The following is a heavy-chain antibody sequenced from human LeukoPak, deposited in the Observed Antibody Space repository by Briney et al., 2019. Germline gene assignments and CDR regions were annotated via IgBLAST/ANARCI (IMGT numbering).Heavy chain of an antibody. CDR1: GGSISSYY. CDR2: IYYSGST. Sequence: SETLSLTCTVSGGSISSYYWSWIRQPPGKGLEWIGYIYYSGSTNYNPSLKSRVTIPVDTSKNQFSLKLSSVTAADTAVYYCARQNYGDYVYYYYGMDVWGQGTTVTVSS. V-gene: IGHV4-59*08. D-gene: IGHD4-17*01. CDR3: ARQNYGDYVYYYYGMDV. J-gene: IGHJ6*02.